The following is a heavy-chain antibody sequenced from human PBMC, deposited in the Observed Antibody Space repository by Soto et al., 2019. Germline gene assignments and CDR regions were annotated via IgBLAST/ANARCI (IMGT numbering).Heavy chain of an antibody. CDR2: ISSSSATI. CDR1: GFTFSTYA. CDR3: ARGASLKSPKFSFDS. J-gene: IGHJ4*02. V-gene: IGHV3-48*02. Sequence: GGSLRLSCAASGFTFSTYAVNWLRQAPGKGLEWLSYISSSSATIYYADSVKGRFTISRDNGKNSLFLQMDSLRDEDTAVYYCARGASLKSPKFSFDSWGRGTLVTVSS.